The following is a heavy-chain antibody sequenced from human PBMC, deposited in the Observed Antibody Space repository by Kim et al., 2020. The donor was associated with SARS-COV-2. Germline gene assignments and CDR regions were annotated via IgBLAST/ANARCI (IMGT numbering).Heavy chain of an antibody. J-gene: IGHJ6*03. V-gene: IGHV3-13*01. D-gene: IGHD6-13*01. CDR2: IGTAGDT. Sequence: GGSLRLSCAASGFTFSSYDMHWVRQATGKGLEWVSVIGTAGDTYYPGSVKGRFTISRENAKNSLYLQMNSLRAGDTAVYYCARGTAAGPPYYYYYMDVWGKGTTVTVSS. CDR3: ARGTAAGPPYYYYYMDV. CDR1: GFTFSSYD.